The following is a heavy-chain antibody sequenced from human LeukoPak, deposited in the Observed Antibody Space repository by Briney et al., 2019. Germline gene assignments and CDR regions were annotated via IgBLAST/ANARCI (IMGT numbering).Heavy chain of an antibody. CDR3: AREWGYYH. D-gene: IGHD2/OR15-2a*01. CDR2: IYCGGST. J-gene: IGHJ4*02. V-gene: IGHV3-53*01. Sequence: GGSLRLSCAASGFTFSSYAMSWVRQAPGKGLEWVSVIYCGGSTYYADSVKGRFTISRDNSKNTLYLQMNSLRAEDTAVYYCAREWGYYHWGQGTLVTVSS. CDR1: GFTFSSYA.